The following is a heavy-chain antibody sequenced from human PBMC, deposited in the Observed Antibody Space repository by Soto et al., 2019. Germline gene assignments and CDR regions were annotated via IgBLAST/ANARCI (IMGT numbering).Heavy chain of an antibody. D-gene: IGHD2-21*02. V-gene: IGHV3-11*05. CDR2: ISSSSSYT. CDR1: GFTYSDYY. Sequence: QVQLVESGGGLVKPGGSLRLSCAASGFTYSDYYMSWIRQAPGKGLEWVSYISSSSSYTNYADSVKGRFTISRDNAKTSLYLQMNSLRAEDTAVYYCARETVTARGFDLWGRGTLVTVSS. J-gene: IGHJ2*01. CDR3: ARETVTARGFDL.